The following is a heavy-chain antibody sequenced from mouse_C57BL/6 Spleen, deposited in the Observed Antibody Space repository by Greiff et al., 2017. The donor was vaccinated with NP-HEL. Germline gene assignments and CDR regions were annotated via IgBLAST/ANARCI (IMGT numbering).Heavy chain of an antibody. J-gene: IGHJ3*01. Sequence: EVKLMESGGGLVQPGGSLSLSCAASGFTFTDYYMSWVRQPPGKALEWLGFIRNKANGYTTEYSASVKGRFTISRDNSQSILYLQMNALRAEDSATYYCARYMGDGYYFAYWGQGTLVTVSA. CDR1: GFTFTDYY. CDR3: ARYMGDGYYFAY. CDR2: IRNKANGYTT. D-gene: IGHD2-3*01. V-gene: IGHV7-3*01.